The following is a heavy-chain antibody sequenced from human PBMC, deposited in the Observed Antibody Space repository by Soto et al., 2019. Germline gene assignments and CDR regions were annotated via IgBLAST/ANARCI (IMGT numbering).Heavy chain of an antibody. V-gene: IGHV4-31*03. J-gene: IGHJ5*02. CDR1: GGSISSGGYY. Sequence: PSETLSLTCTVSGGSISSGGYYWSWIRQHPGKGLEWIGYIYYSGSTYYNPSLKSRVTISVDTSKNQFSLKLSSVTAADTAVYYCARDWRDYYGSGSSNWFDPWGQGTLVTVSS. CDR2: IYYSGST. CDR3: ARDWRDYYGSGSSNWFDP. D-gene: IGHD3-10*01.